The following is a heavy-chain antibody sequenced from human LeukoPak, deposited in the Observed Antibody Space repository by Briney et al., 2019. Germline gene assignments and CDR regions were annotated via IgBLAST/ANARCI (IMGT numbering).Heavy chain of an antibody. CDR1: GFTFSSYA. CDR2: ISGSGGST. J-gene: IGHJ5*02. Sequence: PGGSLRLSCAASGFTFSSYAMSWVRQAPGKGLEWVSAISGSGGSTYYADSVKGRFTISRDNSKNTLYLQMNSLRAEDTAVYYCAQSPYYYDSSGSRFDPWGQGTLVTVSS. CDR3: AQSPYYYDSSGSRFDP. D-gene: IGHD3-22*01. V-gene: IGHV3-23*01.